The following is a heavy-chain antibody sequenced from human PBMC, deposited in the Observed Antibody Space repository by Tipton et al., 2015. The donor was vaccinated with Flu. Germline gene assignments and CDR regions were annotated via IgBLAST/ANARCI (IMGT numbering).Heavy chain of an antibody. Sequence: TLSLTCTVSGGSISSYYWSWVRQPPGKGLEWIGYISYSGSTNYNPSLKSRVAMSIDTSKNHFSLRLSSVTAADTALYYCARDQGVDASSSYFGVDVWGQGTTVTVSS. D-gene: IGHD2-2*01. J-gene: IGHJ6*02. CDR1: GGSISSYY. CDR3: ARDQGVDASSSYFGVDV. CDR2: ISYSGST. V-gene: IGHV4-59*12.